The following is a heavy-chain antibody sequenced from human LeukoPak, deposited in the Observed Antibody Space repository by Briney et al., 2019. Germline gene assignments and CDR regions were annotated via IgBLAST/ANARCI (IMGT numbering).Heavy chain of an antibody. D-gene: IGHD6-19*01. J-gene: IGHJ4*02. V-gene: IGHV4-39*07. Sequence: RASETLSLTCTVSGGSISSSSYYWGWIRQPPGKGLEWIGSIYYSGSTYYNPSLKSRVTISVDTSKNQFSLKLSSVTAADTAVYYCATVSIAVAGKGDYWGQGTLVTVSS. CDR2: IYYSGST. CDR3: ATVSIAVAGKGDY. CDR1: GGSISSSSYY.